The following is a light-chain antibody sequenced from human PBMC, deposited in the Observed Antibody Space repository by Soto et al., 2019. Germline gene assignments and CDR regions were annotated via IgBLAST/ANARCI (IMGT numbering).Light chain of an antibody. Sequence: DIQMTQSPSSLSASVGDRVTITCRASQSISNYLNWYQQKPGKAPNLLIYAASTLQSGVPSRFSGSGSGTDFTLTISSLQPEDFATYYCQQSDSTPLTFGGGTKVEIE. V-gene: IGKV1-39*01. CDR1: QSISNY. CDR3: QQSDSTPLT. J-gene: IGKJ4*01. CDR2: AAS.